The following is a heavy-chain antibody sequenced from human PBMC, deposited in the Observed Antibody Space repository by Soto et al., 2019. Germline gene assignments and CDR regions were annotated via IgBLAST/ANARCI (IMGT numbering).Heavy chain of an antibody. V-gene: IGHV3-53*01. J-gene: IGHJ3*01. CDR2: IESGGSI. Sequence: EVQLVESGGGLIQPGGSLRLSCAASGVTVNTNYMSWVRQSPGKGLEWVSLIESGGSIYYADSVKGRFNISRDIVKNTLSLQMNSLTVEDTAVYYCEPTTVWKNAFEVWGRGTRVGVSS. CDR3: EPTTVWKNAFEV. D-gene: IGHD3-16*01. CDR1: GVTVNTNY.